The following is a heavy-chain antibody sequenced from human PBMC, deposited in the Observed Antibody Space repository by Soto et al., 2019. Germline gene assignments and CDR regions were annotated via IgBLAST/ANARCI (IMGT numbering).Heavy chain of an antibody. J-gene: IGHJ5*02. CDR3: ATRITVFGLLIPPFDH. CDR2: INHTGGT. D-gene: IGHD3-3*01. CDR1: GGSVNGYY. Sequence: PXETLCLTCAVDGGSVNGYYWNWIRQPPGKGLDWIGEINHTGGTHYNPSLKSRVTMSVDTSKNQFSLRLSSVTAADTAIYYCATRITVFGLLIPPFDHWGQGTQVTVSS. V-gene: IGHV4-34*01.